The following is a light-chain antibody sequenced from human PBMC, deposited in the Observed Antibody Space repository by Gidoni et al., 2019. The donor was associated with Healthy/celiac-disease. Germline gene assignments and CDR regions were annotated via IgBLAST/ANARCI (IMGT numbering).Light chain of an antibody. CDR2: WAS. V-gene: IGKV4-1*01. Sequence: VALGERATINCKSSQSVLYSSNNKNYLAWYQQKPGQPPKLLIYWASTRESGVPDRFSGSGSGTDFTLTISSLQAEDVAVYYCQQYYRTPLTFGGGTKVEIK. J-gene: IGKJ4*01. CDR1: QSVLYSSNNKNY. CDR3: QQYYRTPLT.